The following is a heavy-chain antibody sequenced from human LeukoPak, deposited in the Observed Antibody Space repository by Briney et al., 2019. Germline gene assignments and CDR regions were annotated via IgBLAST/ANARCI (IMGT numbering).Heavy chain of an antibody. CDR1: GGSVISGSYY. J-gene: IGHJ4*02. V-gene: IGHV4-61*01. CDR2: IYYSGST. CDR3: ARGGRPVAGTPFDY. D-gene: IGHD6-19*01. Sequence: SETLSLTCTVSGGSVISGSYYWSWIRQPPGKGLEWIGYIYYSGSTSYNPSLKSRVNISVDTSKNQFSLKLSSVTAADTAVYYCARGGRPVAGTPFDYWGQGTLVTVSS.